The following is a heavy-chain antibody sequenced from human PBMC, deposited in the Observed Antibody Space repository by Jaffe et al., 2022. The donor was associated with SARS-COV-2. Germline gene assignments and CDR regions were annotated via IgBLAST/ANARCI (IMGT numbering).Heavy chain of an antibody. D-gene: IGHD2-2*01. CDR1: GGSISSSNW. CDR2: IYHSGST. V-gene: IGHV4-4*02. Sequence: QVQLQESGPGLVKPSGTLSLTCAVSGGSISSSNWWSWVRQPPGKGLEWIGEIYHSGSTNYNPSLKSRVTISVDKSKNQFSLKLSSVTAADTAVYYCARLHCSSTSCYRPYYYYYGMDVWGQGTTVTVSS. J-gene: IGHJ6*02. CDR3: ARLHCSSTSCYRPYYYYYGMDV.